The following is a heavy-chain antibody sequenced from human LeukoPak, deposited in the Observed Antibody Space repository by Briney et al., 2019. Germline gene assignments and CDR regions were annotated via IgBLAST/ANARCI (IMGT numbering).Heavy chain of an antibody. J-gene: IGHJ4*02. Sequence: ASVKVSCKAFGYTFTTYDINWVRQATGQGLEWMGWVNPSSGVTRYAQKFQGRVTMTRNTSISTAYMELSSLRSEDTAVYYCAKNYDFLTGYANWGQGTLVTVSS. D-gene: IGHD3-9*01. CDR3: AKNYDFLTGYAN. CDR1: GYTFTTYD. V-gene: IGHV1-8*01. CDR2: VNPSSGVT.